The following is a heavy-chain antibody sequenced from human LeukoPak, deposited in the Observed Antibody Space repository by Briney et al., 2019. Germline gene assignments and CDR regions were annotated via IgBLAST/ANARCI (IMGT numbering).Heavy chain of an antibody. CDR1: GFTFSSYA. J-gene: IGHJ4*02. V-gene: IGHV3-30-3*01. CDR2: ISYDGSDK. D-gene: IGHD3-22*01. Sequence: GRSLRLSCAASGFTFSSYAMHWVRQAPGKELEWVAVISYDGSDKYYADSVKGRFTISRDNSKNTLYLQMNSLRAEDTAVYYCARGTYYYDSSGYYEAGPRDYWGQGTLVTVSS. CDR3: ARGTYYYDSSGYYEAGPRDY.